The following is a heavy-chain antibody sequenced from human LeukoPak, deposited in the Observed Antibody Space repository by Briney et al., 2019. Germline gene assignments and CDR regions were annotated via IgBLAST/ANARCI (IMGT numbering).Heavy chain of an antibody. CDR2: IKSKTDGGTT. Sequence: GGSLRLSRAASGFTFSNAWMSWVRQAPGKGLEWVGRIKSKTDGGTTDYAAPVKGRFTISRDDSKNTLYLQMNSLKTEDTAVYYCTTTLYDSWSEGAFDIWGQGTMVTVSS. CDR3: TTTLYDSWSEGAFDI. CDR1: GFTFSNAW. V-gene: IGHV3-15*01. D-gene: IGHD3-3*01. J-gene: IGHJ3*02.